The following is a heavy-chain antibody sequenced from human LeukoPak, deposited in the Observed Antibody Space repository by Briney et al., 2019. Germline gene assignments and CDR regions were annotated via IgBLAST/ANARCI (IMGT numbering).Heavy chain of an antibody. CDR1: GFTFSSYA. CDR3: ARDNKWFQFDY. V-gene: IGHV3-21*01. CDR2: ISSSSSYI. D-gene: IGHD3-22*01. Sequence: PGRSLRLSCAASGFTFSSYAMSWVRQAPGKGLEWVSSISSSSSYIYYADSVKGRFTISRDNAKNSLYLQMNSLRAEDTAVYYCARDNKWFQFDYWGQGTLVTVSS. J-gene: IGHJ4*02.